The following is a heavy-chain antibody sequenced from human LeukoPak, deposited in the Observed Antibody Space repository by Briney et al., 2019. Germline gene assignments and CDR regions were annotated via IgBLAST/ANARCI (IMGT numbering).Heavy chain of an antibody. CDR2: IYPGDSDT. D-gene: IGHD3-22*01. V-gene: IGHV5-51*01. CDR3: ARQGEDYYDSSGYESYDY. Sequence: GESLKISCKGSGYSFTSYWIGWVRPMPGKGLEWMGLIYPGDSDTRYSPSFQGQVTISADKSISTAYLQWSSLKASDTAMYYCARQGEDYYDSSGYESYDYWGQGTLVTVSS. J-gene: IGHJ4*02. CDR1: GYSFTSYW.